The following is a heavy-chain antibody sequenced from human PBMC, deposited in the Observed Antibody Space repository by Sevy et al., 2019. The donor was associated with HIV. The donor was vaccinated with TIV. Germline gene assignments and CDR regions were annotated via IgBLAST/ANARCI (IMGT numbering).Heavy chain of an antibody. CDR2: INPKNGAT. V-gene: IGHV1-2*02. CDR1: GYTFIDYY. CDR3: TRVRVLAVAGRHGYYHDGMDV. D-gene: IGHD6-19*01. Sequence: ATVKVSCKSPGYTFIDYYMHWVRQAPGQGLEWVGWINPKNGATDYAQKFQGRVTMTRDTSLSTAYMELRSLRSDDTAVYYCTRVRVLAVAGRHGYYHDGMDVWGQGTTVTVSS. J-gene: IGHJ6*02.